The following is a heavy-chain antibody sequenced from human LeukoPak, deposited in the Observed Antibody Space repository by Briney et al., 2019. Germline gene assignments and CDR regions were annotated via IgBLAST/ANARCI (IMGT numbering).Heavy chain of an antibody. Sequence: SETLSLTCAVSGFPISSGYYWHWIRQPPGKGLAWIGTISHRGDTYYYPSLKSRLTISIDTSKNQFSLKVTSLTAADTAKYFCAREPAGRGAMDYWGQGTLVTVSS. V-gene: IGHV4-38-2*01. D-gene: IGHD2-2*01. CDR1: GFPISSGYY. CDR2: ISHRGDT. J-gene: IGHJ4*02. CDR3: AREPAGRGAMDY.